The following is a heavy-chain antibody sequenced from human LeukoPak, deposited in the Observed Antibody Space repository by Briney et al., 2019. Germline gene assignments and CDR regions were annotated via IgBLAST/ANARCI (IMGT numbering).Heavy chain of an antibody. D-gene: IGHD6-19*01. J-gene: IGHJ4*02. CDR3: ARVIRSGWRQNDF. CDR1: GFTFDDYG. V-gene: IGHV4-34*01. CDR2: IDDGGTT. Sequence: GSLRLSCAASGFTFDDYGMSWVRQPPGKGLEWIGEIDDGGTTNYNPSLRSRVTMSVDKSKNQFSLKLTSVTAADTAVYYCARVIRSGWRQNDFWGQGILVTVSS.